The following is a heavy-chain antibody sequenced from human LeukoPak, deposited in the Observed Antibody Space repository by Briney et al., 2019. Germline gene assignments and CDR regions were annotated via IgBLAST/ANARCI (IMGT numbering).Heavy chain of an antibody. V-gene: IGHV3-33*01. CDR3: GGALTSLVSPYRSLGY. Sequence: GRSLRLSCAASGFTFSNYVMHWVRQAPGKGLEWVAVIWYDGSNKYCADSVKGRFTISRDNSKNTLYLQMNSLRAEDTAVYYCGGALTSLVSPYRSLGYWGQGTLVTVSS. J-gene: IGHJ4*02. CDR2: IWYDGSNK. CDR1: GFTFSNYV. D-gene: IGHD4-11*01.